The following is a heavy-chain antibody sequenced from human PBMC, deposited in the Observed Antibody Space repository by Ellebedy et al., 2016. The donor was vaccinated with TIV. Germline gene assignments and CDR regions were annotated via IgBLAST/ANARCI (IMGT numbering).Heavy chain of an antibody. Sequence: AASVKVSCKASGYAFTSYGISWVRQAPGKGLEWMGWISVYNGNTNYAQKFQGRVTITRDTSISTAYMELSRLRSDDTAVYYCARDHGITKIDWGQGTLVTVSS. D-gene: IGHD3-22*01. J-gene: IGHJ4*02. CDR1: GYAFTSYG. CDR2: ISVYNGNT. CDR3: ARDHGITKID. V-gene: IGHV1-18*01.